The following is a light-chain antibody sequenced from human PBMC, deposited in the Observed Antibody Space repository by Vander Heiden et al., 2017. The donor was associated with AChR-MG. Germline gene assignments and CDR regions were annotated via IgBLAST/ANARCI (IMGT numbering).Light chain of an antibody. CDR3: MQGTHLPYT. CDR1: QSLLHSDGKTY. CDR2: EVS. V-gene: IGKV2-29*02. Sequence: DIVLTQTPLSLSVILGQPASISCKSSQSLLHSDGKTYFSWYLQKPGQSPQLIIYEVSSRFSGVADRFSGSGSGTDFTLEISRVEAEDVGTYYCMQGTHLPYTFGQGTKLEIK. J-gene: IGKJ2*01.